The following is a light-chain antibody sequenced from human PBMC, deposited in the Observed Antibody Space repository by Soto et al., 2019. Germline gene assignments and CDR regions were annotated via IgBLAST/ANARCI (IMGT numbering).Light chain of an antibody. V-gene: IGLV2-14*03. CDR2: DVS. CDR1: GSDVGGYNY. J-gene: IGLJ2*01. Sequence: QSALTQPASVSGSPGQSITISCTGTGSDVGGYNYVSWYQQHPGTAPKLMIYDVSKRPSGVSNRFSGSKSGNTASLTISGLQAEDEADYYCSSYTSTVTVIFGGGTKVTVL. CDR3: SSYTSTVTVI.